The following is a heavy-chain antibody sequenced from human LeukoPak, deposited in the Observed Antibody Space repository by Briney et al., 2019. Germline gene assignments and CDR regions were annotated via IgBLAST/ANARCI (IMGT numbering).Heavy chain of an antibody. Sequence: PGGSLRLSCAASGFTFSSYWMSWVRQAPGKGLEWVANIKQDGSEKYYVDSLKGRFTISRDNAKNSLYLQMNSLGTEDTAVYYCAMGAIAARPFDYWGQGTLVTVSS. J-gene: IGHJ4*02. D-gene: IGHD6-6*01. CDR2: IKQDGSEK. V-gene: IGHV3-7*01. CDR1: GFTFSSYW. CDR3: AMGAIAARPFDY.